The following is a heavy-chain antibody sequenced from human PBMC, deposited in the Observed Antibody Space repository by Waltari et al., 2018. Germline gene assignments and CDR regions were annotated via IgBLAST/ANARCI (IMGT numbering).Heavy chain of an antibody. CDR3: ARHAFGNSGWHFFDY. Sequence: EVQLVQSGAEIKKPGESLRISCQGSGYIFTNHWITWVRQMPGKGLEWMGGFDPSGTYTNYSPSFQVHVTVSADKSISTAYLQWSSLKASDTAIYYCARHAFGNSGWHFFDYWGQGTLVTVSS. CDR1: GYIFTNHW. D-gene: IGHD6-19*01. CDR2: FDPSGTYT. V-gene: IGHV5-10-1*03. J-gene: IGHJ4*02.